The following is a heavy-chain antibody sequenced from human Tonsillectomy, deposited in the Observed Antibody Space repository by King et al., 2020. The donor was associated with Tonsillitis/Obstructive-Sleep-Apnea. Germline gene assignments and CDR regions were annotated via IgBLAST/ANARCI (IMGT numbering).Heavy chain of an antibody. V-gene: IGHV4-59*01. CDR2: IYNTGST. Sequence: QLQESGPGLVKPSETLSLTCTVSGGSISSYHWTWIRQTPGKGLEWIGYIYNTGSTNYNPSLKSRITISLATSKNQFSLRLTSVTTADTAMYYCARVPGISVAGTFDIWGQGTMVTVSS. D-gene: IGHD6-19*01. CDR1: GGSISSYH. J-gene: IGHJ3*02. CDR3: ARVPGISVAGTFDI.